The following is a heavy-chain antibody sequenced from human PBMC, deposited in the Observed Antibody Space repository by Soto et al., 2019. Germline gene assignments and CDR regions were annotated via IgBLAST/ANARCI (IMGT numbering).Heavy chain of an antibody. D-gene: IGHD4-4*01. Sequence: EVQLVESGGGLVQPGGSLRLSCAASGFSFNYFWMSWVRQAPGKGLEWVANIKRDGSEIYYVDSVKGRFSISRDNAKNSLFLQMNSLRAEDTAVYYCARGRDYTISVGIVFDYWGQGSLVTVSS. CDR1: GFSFNYFW. CDR3: ARGRDYTISVGIVFDY. CDR2: IKRDGSEI. V-gene: IGHV3-7*01. J-gene: IGHJ4*02.